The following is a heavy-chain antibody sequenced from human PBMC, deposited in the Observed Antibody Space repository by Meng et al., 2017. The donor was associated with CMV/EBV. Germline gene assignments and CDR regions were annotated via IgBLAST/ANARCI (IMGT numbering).Heavy chain of an antibody. D-gene: IGHD5-18*01. CDR2: ISGSGGST. CDR3: AKAESRYVDTDMDY. J-gene: IGHJ4*02. CDR1: GFTFSSYA. V-gene: IGHV3-23*01. Sequence: GESLKISCAASGFTFSSYAMSWVRQAPGKGLEWVSAISGSGGSTYYADSVKGRFTISRDNSKNTLYLQMNSLRAEDTAVYYCAKAESRYVDTDMDYWGQGTLVTVSS.